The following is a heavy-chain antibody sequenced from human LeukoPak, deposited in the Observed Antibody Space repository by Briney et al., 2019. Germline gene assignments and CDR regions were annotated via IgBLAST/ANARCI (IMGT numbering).Heavy chain of an antibody. D-gene: IGHD6-13*01. CDR2: ISYDGSSK. Sequence: GRSLRLSCAASGFTISSDGMHWVRQAPGKGLELEAVISYDGSSKYYADSVSGRLTISRDNSKNTLYLQMNSLRGEDTAVYYCAKDRSSTWSLDFWGQGTLVTVSS. V-gene: IGHV3-30*18. J-gene: IGHJ4*02. CDR1: GFTISSDG. CDR3: AKDRSSTWSLDF.